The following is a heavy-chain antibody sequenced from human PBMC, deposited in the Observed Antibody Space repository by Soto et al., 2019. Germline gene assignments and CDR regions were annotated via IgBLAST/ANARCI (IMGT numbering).Heavy chain of an antibody. D-gene: IGHD3-22*01. V-gene: IGHV1-69*01. J-gene: IGHJ4*02. Sequence: QVQLVQSGAEVKKPGSSVKVSCKASGGTFSSYAISWVRQALGQGLEWMGGIIPIFGTANYAQKFQGRVTITADESTSTAYMELSSLRSEDTAVYYCARDPTYYYDSSGYQRGDYWGQGTLVTVSS. CDR1: GGTFSSYA. CDR2: IIPIFGTA. CDR3: ARDPTYYYDSSGYQRGDY.